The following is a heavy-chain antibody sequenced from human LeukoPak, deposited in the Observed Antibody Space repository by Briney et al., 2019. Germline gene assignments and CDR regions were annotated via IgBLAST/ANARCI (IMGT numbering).Heavy chain of an antibody. D-gene: IGHD2-15*01. V-gene: IGHV3-21*04. Sequence: KPGGSLRLSCAASGFTFSSYNMNWVRQAPGKGLEWVSSISRSSDYIYYADSVKGRFTISRDNAKNPLYLQMNSLRADDTAVYYCARGLRTPDYWGQGTLVTVSS. J-gene: IGHJ4*02. CDR2: ISRSSDYI. CDR3: ARGLRTPDY. CDR1: GFTFSSYN.